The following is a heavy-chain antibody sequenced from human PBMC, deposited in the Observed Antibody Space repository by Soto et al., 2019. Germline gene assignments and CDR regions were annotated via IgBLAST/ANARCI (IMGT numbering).Heavy chain of an antibody. D-gene: IGHD2-15*01. J-gene: IGHJ6*03. V-gene: IGHV3-9*01. CDR3: AKDSGGSSSLAYYYYYMDV. CDR1: GFTLDDYA. CDR2: ISWNSGNI. Sequence: PGGSLRLSCSASGFTLDDYAMHWVRQAPGKGLEWVSGISWNSGNIDYADSVKGRFTISRDNAKNSLYLQMNSLRAEDTALYYCAKDSGGSSSLAYYYYYMDVWGKGTTVTVSS.